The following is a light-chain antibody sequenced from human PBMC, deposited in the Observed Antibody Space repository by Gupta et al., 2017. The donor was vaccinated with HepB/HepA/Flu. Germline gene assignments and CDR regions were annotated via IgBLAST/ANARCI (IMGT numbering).Light chain of an antibody. J-gene: IGLJ1*01. V-gene: IGLV2-14*03. CDR3: CSFTTSGTLSYV. CDR1: INDIGGYNY. Sequence: QSALTQPASVAGSSGQPITISCTGTINDIGGYNYVSWYQQHPGKAPKLMIFDVSNRRWGVSIRFSVSKSGNTASLTISGLQPEDEADYYCCSFTTSGTLSYVFGGGTRVTVL. CDR2: DVS.